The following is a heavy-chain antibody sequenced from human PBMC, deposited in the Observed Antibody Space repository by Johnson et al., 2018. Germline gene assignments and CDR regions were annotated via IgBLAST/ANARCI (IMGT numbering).Heavy chain of an antibody. V-gene: IGHV3-30*03. D-gene: IGHD3-16*01. CDR1: GFTFSSY. Sequence: QVRLVQSGGGVVQPRRSLRLSCAASGFTFSSYWVRQAPGTGLEWVALISYDGRKKYSADSVKGRFTVSRENSKNTVYLQMNSPRAEDTAVYYCAREADYGFDMWGQGTMVTVSS. CDR3: AREADYGFDM. J-gene: IGHJ3*02. CDR2: ISYDGRKK.